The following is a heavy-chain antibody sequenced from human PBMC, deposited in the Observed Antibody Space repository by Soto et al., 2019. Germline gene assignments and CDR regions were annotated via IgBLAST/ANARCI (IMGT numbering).Heavy chain of an antibody. V-gene: IGHV3-23*01. J-gene: IGHJ4*02. D-gene: IGHD3-10*01. CDR2: ISGSGDST. Sequence: EVRLLESGGGLVQPGGSLRLSCAASGFTFSVYAMSWVRQATGKGLEWVSGISGSGDSTHYADSVKGRFTVSRDNSKSMLYLQTNSLRAEHTAIYYCAKALYGGFTYWGQGTLVTVSP. CDR1: GFTFSVYA. CDR3: AKALYGGFTY.